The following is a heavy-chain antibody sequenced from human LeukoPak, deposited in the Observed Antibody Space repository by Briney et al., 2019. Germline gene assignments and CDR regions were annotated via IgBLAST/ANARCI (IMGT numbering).Heavy chain of an antibody. CDR1: GFTFSNYA. J-gene: IGHJ4*02. CDR3: ARLRSISWYASCDY. D-gene: IGHD6-13*01. Sequence: GGSLRLSCAASGFTFSNYAMSWVRQAPGKGLEWVAAISGSGDSTYYADSVKGRFTLSRDSSKDTVYLQMSSLRAEDTAVYYCARLRSISWYASCDYWGQGTLVTVSS. CDR2: ISGSGDST. V-gene: IGHV3-23*01.